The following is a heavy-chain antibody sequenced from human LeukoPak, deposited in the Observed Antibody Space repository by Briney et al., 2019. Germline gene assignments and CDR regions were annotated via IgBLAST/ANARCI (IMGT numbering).Heavy chain of an antibody. V-gene: IGHV3-7*01. D-gene: IGHD6-19*01. J-gene: IGHJ4*02. Sequence: GGSLRLSCIASGFTFSSYWMTWVRQAPGKGLEWLANIKEAGSTKYYLDSVRGRFTISRDNAKTSLYLQLNSLRAEDSAVYYCARDVWTGVAVSDYWGQGTLVTVSS. CDR1: GFTFSSYW. CDR3: ARDVWTGVAVSDY. CDR2: IKEAGSTK.